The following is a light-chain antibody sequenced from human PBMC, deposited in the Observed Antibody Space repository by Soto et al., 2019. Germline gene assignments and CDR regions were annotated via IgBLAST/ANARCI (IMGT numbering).Light chain of an antibody. CDR1: TGAVTSGFY. CDR2: STN. Sequence: QAVVTQEASLTVSPGGTVTLTCAFNTGAVTSGFYANWFQQKPGQAPRALIYSTNNKHSWTPARFSGSLLGGKAVLTLSGAQPEDEAEYYCLLCHNYAWVFGGGTKLTVL. CDR3: LLCHNYAWV. J-gene: IGLJ3*02. V-gene: IGLV7-43*01.